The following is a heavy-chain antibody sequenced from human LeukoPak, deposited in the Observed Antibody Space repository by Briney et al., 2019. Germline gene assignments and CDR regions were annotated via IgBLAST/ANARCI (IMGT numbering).Heavy chain of an antibody. Sequence: PSETLSLTCTVSGGSISSYYWSWIRQPPGKGLEWIGYIYYSGSTNYNPSLKSRVTISLDTSKTQFSLKLSSVTAADTAVYYCARAGSSGYPDYWGQGTLVTVSS. D-gene: IGHD3-22*01. CDR1: GGSISSYY. J-gene: IGHJ4*02. V-gene: IGHV4-59*01. CDR2: IYYSGST. CDR3: ARAGSSGYPDY.